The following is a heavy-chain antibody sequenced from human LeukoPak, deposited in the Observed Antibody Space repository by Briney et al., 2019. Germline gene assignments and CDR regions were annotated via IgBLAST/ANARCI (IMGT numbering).Heavy chain of an antibody. CDR2: INPSGGST. D-gene: IGHD3-22*01. Sequence: ASVKVSCKASGYTFTSYYMHWVRQAPGQGLEWMGIINPSGGSTSYAQKFQGRVTMTRDTSTSTVYMELSSLRSEDTAVYYCASGFSSSYYYDSSGSYFDYWGQGTLVTVSS. CDR3: ASGFSSSYYYDSSGSYFDY. V-gene: IGHV1-46*01. J-gene: IGHJ4*02. CDR1: GYTFTSYY.